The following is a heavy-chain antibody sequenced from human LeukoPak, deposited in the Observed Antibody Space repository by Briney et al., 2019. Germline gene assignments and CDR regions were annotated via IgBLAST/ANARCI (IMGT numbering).Heavy chain of an antibody. CDR1: GYTFTGYY. J-gene: IGHJ4*02. Sequence: GASVKVSCKASGYTFTGYYMHWVRQAPGQGLEWMGWINPNSGGTNYAQKFQGRVTMTRDTSISTAYMELSRLRSDDTAVYYCARGSTSWPYSSGWYDYWGQGTLVTVSS. CDR3: ARGSTSWPYSSGWYDY. V-gene: IGHV1-2*02. D-gene: IGHD6-19*01. CDR2: INPNSGGT.